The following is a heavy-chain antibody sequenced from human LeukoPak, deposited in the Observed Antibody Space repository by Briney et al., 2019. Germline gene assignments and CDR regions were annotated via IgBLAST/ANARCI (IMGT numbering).Heavy chain of an antibody. CDR3: ARVPRDGYIQNDN. Sequence: SETLSLTCAVYGGSFSGYYWSWIRQPPGKGLEWIGEINHSGSTNYNPSLKSRVTISVDTSKNQFSLKLSSVTAADTAVYYCARVPRDGYIQNDNWGQGTLVTVSS. V-gene: IGHV4-34*01. D-gene: IGHD5-24*01. CDR1: GGSFSGYY. J-gene: IGHJ4*02. CDR2: INHSGST.